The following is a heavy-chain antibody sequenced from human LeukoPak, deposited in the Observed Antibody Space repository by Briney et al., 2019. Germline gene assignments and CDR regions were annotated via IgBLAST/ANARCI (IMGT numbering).Heavy chain of an antibody. CDR3: AKDEGYSGYDMNDG. J-gene: IGHJ4*02. CDR2: ISSRSSII. Sequence: GGSLRLSCAASGFSFSIYSMNWVRQAPGKGLEWVSSISSRSSIIYYADSVKGRFTISRDNSKNTLYLQMSSLRAEDTAVYYCAKDEGYSGYDMNDGWGQGTLVTAAS. CDR1: GFSFSIYS. V-gene: IGHV3-21*04. D-gene: IGHD5-12*01.